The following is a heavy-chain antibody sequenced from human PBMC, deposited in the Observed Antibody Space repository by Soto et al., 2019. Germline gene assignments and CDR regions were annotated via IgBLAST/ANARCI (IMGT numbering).Heavy chain of an antibody. D-gene: IGHD6-6*01. V-gene: IGHV4-61*01. CDR1: GGSVSSGSYY. Sequence: LSLTCTVSGGSVSSGSYYWSWIRQPPGKGLEWIGYIYYSGSTNYNPSLKSRVTISVDTSKNQFSLKLSSVTAADTAVYYCARDSIAARLFDYWGQGTLVTVPS. CDR2: IYYSGST. J-gene: IGHJ4*02. CDR3: ARDSIAARLFDY.